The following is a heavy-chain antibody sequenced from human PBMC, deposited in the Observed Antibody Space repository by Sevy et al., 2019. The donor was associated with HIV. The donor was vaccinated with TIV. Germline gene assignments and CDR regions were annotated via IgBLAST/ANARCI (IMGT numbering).Heavy chain of an antibody. Sequence: ASVTVSCKTSGYTFTAYHMHWMRQAPGQGLEWMGWVYPNSGVTEYAQKFQGRVTMTTDTSINTVYMELSGLRSDDTAMYYCSRETWYFANWGQGTLVTVSS. CDR2: VYPNSGVT. J-gene: IGHJ4*02. CDR3: SRETWYFAN. D-gene: IGHD6-13*01. V-gene: IGHV1-2*02. CDR1: GYTFTAYH.